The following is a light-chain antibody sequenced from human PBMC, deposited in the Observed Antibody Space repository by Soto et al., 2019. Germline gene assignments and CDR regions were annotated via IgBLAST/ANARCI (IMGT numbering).Light chain of an antibody. CDR2: DGS. Sequence: QSALTQPASVSGSPGQSITISCTGTSSDVGSYNLVSWYQQHPGKAPKLMIYDGSKRPSGVSNRFSGSKSGNTASLTISGLQAEDEADYHCCSYTTSNTRQIVFGTGTKVTVL. CDR3: CSYTTSNTRQIV. CDR1: SSDVGSYNL. V-gene: IGLV2-14*02. J-gene: IGLJ1*01.